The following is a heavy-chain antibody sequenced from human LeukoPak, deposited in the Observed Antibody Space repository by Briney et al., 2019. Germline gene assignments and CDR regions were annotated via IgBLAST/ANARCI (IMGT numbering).Heavy chain of an antibody. V-gene: IGHV4-59*08. CDR2: IYYSGST. CDR1: GGSISSYY. CDR3: ARLNSLTAVDTAMAILDY. J-gene: IGHJ4*02. D-gene: IGHD5-18*01. Sequence: SETLSLTCTVSGGSISSYYWSWIRQPPGKGLEWIGYIYYSGSTNYNPSLKSRVTISIDTSKNQFSLKLSSVTAADTAVYYCARLNSLTAVDTAMAILDYWGQGTLVTVSS.